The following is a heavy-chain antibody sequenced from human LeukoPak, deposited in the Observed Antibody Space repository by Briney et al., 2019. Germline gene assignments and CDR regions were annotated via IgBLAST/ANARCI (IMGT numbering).Heavy chain of an antibody. CDR2: ISGSGTNT. CDR3: TRDVRLRHKYYYMNV. Sequence: PGGTLRLSCAASGFTFSSYGMSWVRQAPGKGLEWVSGISGSGTNTNYADSVKGRFTISRDNSKNTVYLQMKSLRAEDTAVYYCTRDVRLRHKYYYMNVWGKGTTVTVSS. D-gene: IGHD4-17*01. CDR1: GFTFSSYG. J-gene: IGHJ6*03. V-gene: IGHV3-23*01.